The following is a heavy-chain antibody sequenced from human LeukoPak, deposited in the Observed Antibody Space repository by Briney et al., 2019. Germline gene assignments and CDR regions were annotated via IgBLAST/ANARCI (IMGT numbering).Heavy chain of an antibody. J-gene: IGHJ6*02. Sequence: PSETLSLTCAVYVGSFSGYYWTWIRQPPGNGLEWIGEINHSGSTNYNPSLKSRVTISVDTSKNQFSLKLSSVTAADTAVYYCARGRQLPHFRYYYYYGMDVWGQGTTVTVSS. D-gene: IGHD2-2*01. CDR3: ARGRQLPHFRYYYYYGMDV. CDR1: VGSFSGYY. CDR2: INHSGST. V-gene: IGHV4-34*01.